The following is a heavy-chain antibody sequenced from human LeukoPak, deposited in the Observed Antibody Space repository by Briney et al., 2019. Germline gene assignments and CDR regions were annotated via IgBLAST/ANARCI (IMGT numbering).Heavy chain of an antibody. J-gene: IGHJ6*02. V-gene: IGHV5-51*01. CDR1: GYSFTSYW. CDR2: IYPGDSDT. CDR3: ARLGYYYGSGSYYNVPGPLYHGMDV. Sequence: GESLKISCKGSGYSFTSYWIGWVRQMPGKGLEWMGIIYPGDSDTRYSPSFQDQVTISADKSISTAYLQWSSLKASDTAMYYCARLGYYYGSGSYYNVPGPLYHGMDVWGQGTTVTVSS. D-gene: IGHD3-10*01.